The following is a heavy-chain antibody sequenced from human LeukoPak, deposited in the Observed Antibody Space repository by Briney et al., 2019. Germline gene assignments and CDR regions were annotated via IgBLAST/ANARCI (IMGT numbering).Heavy chain of an antibody. D-gene: IGHD3-9*01. CDR1: GVAISSHF. CDR3: ARGYDTINFEY. Sequence: SETLSLTCTFSGVAISSHFWSWIRQPAGKGMEWIGRIYASGTTNYNPSFKSRFTMSVDPSKNQFSLRLSSVTAADTAVYYCARGYDTINFEYWGQGTLVTVSS. CDR2: IYASGTT. J-gene: IGHJ4*02. V-gene: IGHV4-4*07.